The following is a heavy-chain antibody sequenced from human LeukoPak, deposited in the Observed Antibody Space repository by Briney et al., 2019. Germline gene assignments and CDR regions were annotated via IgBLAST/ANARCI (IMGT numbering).Heavy chain of an antibody. V-gene: IGHV3-74*01. CDR1: GFTFSGSA. CDR2: IDGDGTTA. D-gene: IGHD3-16*01. CDR3: YVHHYYYYMDV. J-gene: IGHJ6*03. Sequence: GGSLRLSCAASGFTFSGSAMHWVRQASGKGLEWVSRIDGDGTTANYAESVKGRFTISRDNANNTLYLQINSLSAEDTAVYYCYVHHYYYYMDVWGKGTTVTVSS.